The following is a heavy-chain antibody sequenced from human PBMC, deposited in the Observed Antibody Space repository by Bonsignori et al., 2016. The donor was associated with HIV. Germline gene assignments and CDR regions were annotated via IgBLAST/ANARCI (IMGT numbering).Heavy chain of an antibody. D-gene: IGHD3-3*01. CDR3: AREGVDGFDI. J-gene: IGHJ3*02. V-gene: IGHV3-21*01. CDR2: STTTIIY. CDR1: GFSFNNSN. Sequence: GGSLRLSCTASGFSFNNSNMNWVRQAPGRGLEWVSSSTTTIIYADSVKGRFTISRDNAKSSLYLQMNSLRVEDTAVYYCAREGVDGFDIWGQGTMVTVSS.